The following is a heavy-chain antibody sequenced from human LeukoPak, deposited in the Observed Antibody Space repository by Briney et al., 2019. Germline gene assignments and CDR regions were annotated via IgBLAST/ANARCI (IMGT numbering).Heavy chain of an antibody. D-gene: IGHD3-10*01. Sequence: SETLSLTCAVYGGSFSGYYWSWIRQPPGKGLEWIGYIYDSGSTNYNPSLKSRVTISVDTSKNQFSLKLSSVTAADMAVYYCARVGGTNYYYYGMDVWGQGTTVTVSS. V-gene: IGHV4-59*01. CDR3: ARVGGTNYYYYGMDV. CDR2: IYDSGST. J-gene: IGHJ6*02. CDR1: GGSFSGYY.